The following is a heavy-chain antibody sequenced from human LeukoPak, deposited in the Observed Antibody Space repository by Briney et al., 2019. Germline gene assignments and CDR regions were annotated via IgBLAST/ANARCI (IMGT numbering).Heavy chain of an antibody. CDR3: AKEDVAGTTADY. D-gene: IGHD1-7*01. J-gene: IGHJ4*02. CDR1: GFTFSSYS. CDR2: ISSSSSYI. Sequence: GGSLRLSCAASGFTFSSYSMNWVRQAPGKGLEWVSSISSSSSYIYYADSVKGRFTISRDNSKNTLYLQMNSLRAEDTAVYYCAKEDVAGTTADYWGQGTLVTVSS. V-gene: IGHV3-21*04.